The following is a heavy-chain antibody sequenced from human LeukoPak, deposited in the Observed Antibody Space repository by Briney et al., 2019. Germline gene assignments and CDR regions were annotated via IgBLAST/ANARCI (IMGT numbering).Heavy chain of an antibody. J-gene: IGHJ4*02. CDR2: ISSNGGST. D-gene: IGHD6-13*01. CDR1: GFTFSSYA. Sequence: GGSLRLSCAASGFTFSSYAMHWVRQAPGEGLEYVSAISSNGGSTYYANSVKGRFTISRDNSKNTLYLQMGSLRAEDMAVYYCARGSIAAMDWGQGTLVTVSS. V-gene: IGHV3-64*01. CDR3: ARGSIAAMD.